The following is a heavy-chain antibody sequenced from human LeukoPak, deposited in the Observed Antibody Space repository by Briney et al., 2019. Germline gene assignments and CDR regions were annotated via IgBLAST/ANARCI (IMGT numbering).Heavy chain of an antibody. J-gene: IGHJ5*01. CDR2: LHHSGST. CDR1: GYSISSGYY. Sequence: SEALSLTCTVSGYSISSGYYWAWIRQPPGKGLEWVASLHHSGSTYYSPSLRSRATISVDTSKNQFSLKLSSVTAADTAVYYCARRPHCSTTTCYTRWFDSWGQGTLVTVSS. V-gene: IGHV4-38-2*02. CDR3: ARRPHCSTTTCYTRWFDS. D-gene: IGHD2-2*02.